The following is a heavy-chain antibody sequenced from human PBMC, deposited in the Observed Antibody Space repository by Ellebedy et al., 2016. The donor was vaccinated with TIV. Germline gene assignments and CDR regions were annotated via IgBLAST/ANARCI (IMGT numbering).Heavy chain of an antibody. V-gene: IGHV3-23*01. CDR2: IASLGETT. Sequence: GESLKISCAASGFTFSSHWMSWVRQAPGKGLEWVSAIASLGETTHYADSVRGRFPLSRDNSKNTLDLQMNSLRAEDTAVYYCARGRGSGWYMYPIDYWGHGTVVTVSS. J-gene: IGHJ4*01. D-gene: IGHD6-19*01. CDR1: GFTFSSHW. CDR3: ARGRGSGWYMYPIDY.